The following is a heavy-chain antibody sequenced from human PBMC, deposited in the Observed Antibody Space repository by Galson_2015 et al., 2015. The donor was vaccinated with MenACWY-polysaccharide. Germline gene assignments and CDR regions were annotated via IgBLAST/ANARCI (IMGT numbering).Heavy chain of an antibody. D-gene: IGHD2-2*01. CDR1: GFTFSWYW. CDR3: ARPNCSISSCQTNHFDC. Sequence: SLRLSCAASGFTFSWYWMSWVRQAPGKGLEWAANIKPDGSEKYYVDSVKGRFTIDRDNAKNSLYLRMNSLRVDDTAVYYCARPNCSISSCQTNHFDCWGQGTLVTVSS. J-gene: IGHJ4*02. V-gene: IGHV3-7*01. CDR2: IKPDGSEK.